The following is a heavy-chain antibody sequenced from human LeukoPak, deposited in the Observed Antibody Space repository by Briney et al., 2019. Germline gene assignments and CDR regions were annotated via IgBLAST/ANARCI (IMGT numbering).Heavy chain of an antibody. CDR3: AKDRCSSTSCYRGAFDY. CDR2: ISYDGSNK. Sequence: GGSLRLSYAASGFTFSSYGMHWVRQAPGKGLEWVAVISYDGSNKYYADSVKGRFTISRDNSKNTLYLQMNSLRAEDTAVYYCAKDRCSSTSCYRGAFDYWGQGTLVTVSS. V-gene: IGHV3-30*18. D-gene: IGHD2-2*01. CDR1: GFTFSSYG. J-gene: IGHJ4*02.